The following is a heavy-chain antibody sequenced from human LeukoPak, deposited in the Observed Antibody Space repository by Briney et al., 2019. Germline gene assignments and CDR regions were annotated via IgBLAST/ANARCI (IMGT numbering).Heavy chain of an antibody. Sequence: SETLSLTCAVYGGSFSGYYWSWIRQPPGKGLEWIGEINHSGSTNYNPSLKSRVTISVDTSKNQFSLKLSSVTAADTAVYYCARGGYSYGRFSDYWGQGTLVTVSS. CDR3: ARGGYSYGRFSDY. J-gene: IGHJ4*02. V-gene: IGHV4-34*01. CDR1: GGSFSGYY. CDR2: INHSGST. D-gene: IGHD5-18*01.